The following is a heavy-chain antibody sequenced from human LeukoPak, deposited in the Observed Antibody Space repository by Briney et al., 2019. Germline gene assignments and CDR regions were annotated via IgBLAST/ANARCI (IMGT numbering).Heavy chain of an antibody. CDR2: IIPIFGTA. Sequence: SVKVSCKASGGTFSSYAISWVRQAPGQGLEWMGGIIPIFGTANYAQKFQGRVTITADGSTSTAYMEPSSLRSEDTAVYYCARDANIYDFWSGYYMDYYFDYWGQGTLVTVSS. CDR1: GGTFSSYA. CDR3: ARDANIYDFWSGYYMDYYFDY. V-gene: IGHV1-69*13. D-gene: IGHD3-3*01. J-gene: IGHJ4*02.